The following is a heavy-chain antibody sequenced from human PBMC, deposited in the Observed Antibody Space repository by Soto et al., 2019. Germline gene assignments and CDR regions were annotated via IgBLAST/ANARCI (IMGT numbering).Heavy chain of an antibody. D-gene: IGHD6-19*01. J-gene: IGHJ5*02. CDR2: IHHSGVT. CDR3: ARGRRQWPLRGEWFDP. Sequence: SETLSLTCAVYGGSLSGHYWSWIRQPPGKGLEWIGQIHHSGVTNYNPSLKSRVTMSVDTSNNQFSLRLSSVTAADTAVYYCARGRRQWPLRGEWFDPWGQGALVTVSS. V-gene: IGHV4-34*01. CDR1: GGSLSGHY.